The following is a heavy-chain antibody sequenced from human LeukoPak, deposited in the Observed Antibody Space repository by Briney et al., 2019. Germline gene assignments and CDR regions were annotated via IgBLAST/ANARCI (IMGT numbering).Heavy chain of an antibody. CDR3: AKDGTTSHGRYCSSNSCYYFDH. CDR1: GFTFSSYS. J-gene: IGHJ4*02. V-gene: IGHV3-23*01. Sequence: PGGSLRLSCAASGFTFSSYSMNWVRQAPGKGLEWVSGISGSGGSTYYADSVKGRFTISRDNSKNTLDLQMNSLRAEDTAVYYCAKDGTTSHGRYCSSNSCYYFDHWGQGTLVTVSS. D-gene: IGHD2-2*01. CDR2: ISGSGGST.